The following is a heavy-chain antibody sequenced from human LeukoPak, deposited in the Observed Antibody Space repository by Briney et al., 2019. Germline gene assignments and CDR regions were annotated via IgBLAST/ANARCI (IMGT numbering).Heavy chain of an antibody. J-gene: IGHJ2*01. CDR1: GGSISSGGYY. V-gene: IGHV4-31*03. D-gene: IGHD3-10*01. CDR3: ARDPGSYFDL. CDR2: IYYSGST. Sequence: SETLSLTCTVSGGSISSGGYYWSWIRQHPGKGLEWIGYIYYSGSTYYNPSLKSRVTISVDTSKNQFSLKLSSVTAADTAVYYCARDPGSYFDLWDRGTLVTVSS.